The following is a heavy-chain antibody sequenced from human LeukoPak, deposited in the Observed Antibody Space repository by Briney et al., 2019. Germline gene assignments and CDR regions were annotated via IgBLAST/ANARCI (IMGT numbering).Heavy chain of an antibody. J-gene: IGHJ4*02. D-gene: IGHD6-25*01. V-gene: IGHV3-23*03. CDR1: GFTYSNYA. Sequence: TGGSLRLSCAASGFTYSNYAMSWVRQAPGKGLEWVSVIYRDGSTYYADSVKGRFTISRDNSKNTLYLQMNSLRAEDTAVYYCAREGVASGLDYWGQGTLVIVSS. CDR3: AREGVASGLDY. CDR2: IYRDGST.